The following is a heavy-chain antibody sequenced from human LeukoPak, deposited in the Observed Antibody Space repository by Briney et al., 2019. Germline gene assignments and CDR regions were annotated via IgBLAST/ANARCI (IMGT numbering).Heavy chain of an antibody. CDR1: GGSFSGYY. J-gene: IGHJ4*02. Sequence: KPSETLSLTCAVYGGSFSGYYWSWIRQPPGKGLEWIGEINHSGSTNYNPSLKSRVTISVDTSKNQFSLKLSSVTAADTAVYYCARAFGSYQYYFDYWGQGTLVTVSS. CDR3: ARAFGSYQYYFDY. D-gene: IGHD1-26*01. CDR2: INHSGST. V-gene: IGHV4-34*01.